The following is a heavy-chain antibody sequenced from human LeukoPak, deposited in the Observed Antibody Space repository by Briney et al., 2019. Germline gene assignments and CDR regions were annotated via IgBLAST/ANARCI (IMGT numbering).Heavy chain of an antibody. CDR3: AKGLLWSEEYYYYGMDV. D-gene: IGHD3-10*01. V-gene: IGHV3-30*02. CDR1: GVTFIGYG. J-gene: IGHJ6*02. CDR2: IWFDGSKT. Sequence: GGSLRLSCAASGVTFIGYGMHWVRQAPGKGLEWVAVIWFDGSKTYYADSVKGRFTISRDDSKNSLYLQMDSLNREDTAVYYCAKGLLWSEEYYYYGMDVWGQGTTVTVSS.